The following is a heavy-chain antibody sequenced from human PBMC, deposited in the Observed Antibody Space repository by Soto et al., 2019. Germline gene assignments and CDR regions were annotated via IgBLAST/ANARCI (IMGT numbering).Heavy chain of an antibody. CDR2: AYHNGLT. CDR1: GDSVTSNVW. Sequence: LSLTCTVSGDSVTSNVWWSWVRQPPGKGLEWIGEAYHNGLTDYNPSLKSRVTMSVDTTKNEFSLKLTSLTAADTAIYYCARDAEVTGESDRFDYWGQGTLVTVSS. J-gene: IGHJ4*02. V-gene: IGHV4-4*02. CDR3: ARDAEVTGESDRFDY. D-gene: IGHD2-21*01.